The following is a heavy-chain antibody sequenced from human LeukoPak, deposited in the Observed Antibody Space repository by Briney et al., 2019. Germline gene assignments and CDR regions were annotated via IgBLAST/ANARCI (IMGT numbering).Heavy chain of an antibody. Sequence: GGSLRLSCAASGFSFGNYWMKWVRQDPVKGLEWVANINEDGSEKYYVDSVRGRFTISRDNAKNSLYLRMNSLRTEDTAIYYCARGGVRRGYYDYWGQGTLVTVSS. CDR3: ARGGVRRGYYDY. CDR1: GFSFGNYW. D-gene: IGHD1-14*01. CDR2: INEDGSEK. J-gene: IGHJ4*02. V-gene: IGHV3-7*01.